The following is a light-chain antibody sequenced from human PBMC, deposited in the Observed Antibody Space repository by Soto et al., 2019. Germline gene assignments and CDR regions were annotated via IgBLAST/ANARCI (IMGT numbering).Light chain of an antibody. J-gene: IGKJ4*01. CDR3: QQLNSYPST. Sequence: DIQLTQSPSFLSASVGDRVTITCRASQGISSYLAWYQQKPGKAPKLLIYAASTLQSGVPSRFSSSGSGTEFTLTISSLQPEDFATYYCQQLNSYPSTFGGGTKVEIK. CDR2: AAS. CDR1: QGISSY. V-gene: IGKV1-9*01.